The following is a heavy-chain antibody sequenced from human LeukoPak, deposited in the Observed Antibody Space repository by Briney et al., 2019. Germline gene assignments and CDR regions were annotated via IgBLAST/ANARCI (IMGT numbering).Heavy chain of an antibody. CDR3: ARVGCGGDCYPIAFFDY. V-gene: IGHV3-23*01. CDR2: ISGSGGST. D-gene: IGHD2-21*02. CDR1: GFTFSSYA. Sequence: PGGSLRLSCAASGFTFSSYAMSWVRQAPGKGLEWVSAISGSGGSTYYADSVKGRFTISRDNSKNTLYLQMNSLRAEDTAVYYCARVGCGGDCYPIAFFDYWGQGTLVTVSS. J-gene: IGHJ4*02.